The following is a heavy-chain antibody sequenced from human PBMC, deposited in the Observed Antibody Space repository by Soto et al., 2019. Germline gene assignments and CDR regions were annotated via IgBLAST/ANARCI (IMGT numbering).Heavy chain of an antibody. CDR3: MNLYSYGSWSYYK. CDR2: MSGSGGST. CDR1: GFTFSTYA. Sequence: EVQLLESGGGLVQPGGSLRLSCAASGFTFSTYAMSWVRQAPGKGLEWVSGMSGSGGSTYYADSVKGRFTISRDNSKNTLYLQMNSLRAEDTAVYYCMNLYSYGSWSYYKWGPGTLVTVSS. V-gene: IGHV3-23*01. D-gene: IGHD3-10*01. J-gene: IGHJ4*02.